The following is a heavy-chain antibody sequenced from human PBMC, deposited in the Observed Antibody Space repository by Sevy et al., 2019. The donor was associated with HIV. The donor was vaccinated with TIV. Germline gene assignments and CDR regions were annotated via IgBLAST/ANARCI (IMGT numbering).Heavy chain of an antibody. D-gene: IGHD3-3*01. Sequence: ASVKVSCKASGYTITSYAMNWVRQAPGQGLEWMGWTNTNTGNPTYAQGFTGRFVFSLDTSVSTAYLQISSLKAEDTAVYYCARAFGDDFWSGYSFPPFDYWGQGTLVTVSS. CDR2: TNTNTGNP. J-gene: IGHJ4*02. CDR3: ARAFGDDFWSGYSFPPFDY. V-gene: IGHV7-4-1*02. CDR1: GYTITSYA.